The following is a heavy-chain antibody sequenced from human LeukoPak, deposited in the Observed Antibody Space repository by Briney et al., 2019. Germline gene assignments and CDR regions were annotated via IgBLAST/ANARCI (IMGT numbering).Heavy chain of an antibody. V-gene: IGHV3-30*04. D-gene: IGHD3-10*01. CDR3: ARDQYGSGSYVFDF. Sequence: GGSLRLSCAASGFTSSSYAIHWVRQAPGKGLEWVALISFDGNNKYYADSVKGRFTISRDNSRNTLDLQMNSLRAEDTAVYYCARDQYGSGSYVFDFWGQGTLVTVSS. J-gene: IGHJ4*02. CDR2: ISFDGNNK. CDR1: GFTSSSYA.